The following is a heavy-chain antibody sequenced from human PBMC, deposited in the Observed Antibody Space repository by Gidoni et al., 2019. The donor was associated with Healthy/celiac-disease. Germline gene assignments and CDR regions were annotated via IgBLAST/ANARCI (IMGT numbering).Heavy chain of an antibody. CDR1: GYTFTSSA. Sequence: QVQLAQSGSELKKPGASVKVSCTASGYTFTSSAMNWVRQAPGQGLEWMGWINTNTGNPTYAQGFTGRFVFSLDTSVSTAYLQISSLKAEDTAVYYCARDGPKQRITIFGVVKPANWFDPWGQGTLVTVSS. J-gene: IGHJ5*02. V-gene: IGHV7-4-1*02. CDR3: ARDGPKQRITIFGVVKPANWFDP. CDR2: INTNTGNP. D-gene: IGHD3-3*01.